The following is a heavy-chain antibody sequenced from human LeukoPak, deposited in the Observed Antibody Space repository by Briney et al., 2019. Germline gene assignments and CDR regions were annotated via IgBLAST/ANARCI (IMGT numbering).Heavy chain of an antibody. D-gene: IGHD4-4*01. CDR1: GGTFSSYA. CDR3: ARLQYVDNWFDP. J-gene: IGHJ5*02. CDR2: IIPILGIA. V-gene: IGHV1-69*04. Sequence: ASVKVSRKASGGTFSSYAISWVRQAPGQGLEWMGRIIPILGIANYAQKFQGRVTITADKSTSTAYMELSSLRSEDTAVYYCARLQYVDNWFDPWGQGTLVTVSS.